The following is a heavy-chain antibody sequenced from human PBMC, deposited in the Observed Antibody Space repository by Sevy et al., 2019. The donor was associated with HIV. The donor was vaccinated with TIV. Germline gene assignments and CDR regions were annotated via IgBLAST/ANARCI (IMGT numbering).Heavy chain of an antibody. V-gene: IGHV3-23*01. CDR3: AREGCTKPHDY. D-gene: IGHD2-8*01. CDR1: GFTFSKYS. CDR2: LSFGCGEI. J-gene: IGHJ4*02. Sequence: GGSLRLSCAASGFTFSKYSMSWARQPPGKGLEWVSTLSFGCGEINYADSVKGRFTISRDNSKSSVYLQMNNLRPEDTAMYYCAREGCTKPHDYWGQGTLVTVSS.